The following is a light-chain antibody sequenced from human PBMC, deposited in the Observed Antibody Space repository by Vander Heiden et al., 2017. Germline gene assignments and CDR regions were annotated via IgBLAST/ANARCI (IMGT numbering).Light chain of an antibody. V-gene: IGKV4-1*01. CDR3: QQYYSTPQT. J-gene: IGKJ1*01. CDR2: WAS. CDR1: QSVLYSSNNKNY. Sequence: IVMTQSPASLAVSLGERATINCKSSQSVLYSSNNKNYLAWYQQKPRQPPRLLIHWASTRESGVPDRFSGSGSGTDFTLTISSLQAEDVAVYYCQQYYSTPQTFGQGTKVEVK.